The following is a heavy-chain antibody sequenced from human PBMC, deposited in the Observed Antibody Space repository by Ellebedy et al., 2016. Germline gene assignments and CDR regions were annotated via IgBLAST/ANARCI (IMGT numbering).Heavy chain of an antibody. Sequence: SETLSLTCAVYGASFRGYYWSWIRQPPGEGLEWIGEINHSGSLNYNPSLKSRVTISVDTSKNQFSVNLSSVAAADTAVYYCARGLFDHRMAFDIWGQGTMVTVSS. CDR2: INHSGSL. J-gene: IGHJ3*02. CDR1: GASFRGYY. V-gene: IGHV4-34*01. CDR3: ARGLFDHRMAFDI. D-gene: IGHD2-21*01.